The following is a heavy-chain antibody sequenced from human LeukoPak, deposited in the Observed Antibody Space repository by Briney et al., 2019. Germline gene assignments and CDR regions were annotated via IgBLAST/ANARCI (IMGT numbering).Heavy chain of an antibody. V-gene: IGHV1-69*05. Sequence: ASVKVSCKASGGTFSSYAISWVRQAPGQGLEWMGGIIPIFGTANYAQKFQGRVTITTDESTSTAYMELSSLRSEDTAVYYCARGRSSSWPFDYWGQGTLVTVSS. CDR1: GGTFSSYA. CDR3: ARGRSSSWPFDY. D-gene: IGHD6-13*01. J-gene: IGHJ4*02. CDR2: IIPIFGTA.